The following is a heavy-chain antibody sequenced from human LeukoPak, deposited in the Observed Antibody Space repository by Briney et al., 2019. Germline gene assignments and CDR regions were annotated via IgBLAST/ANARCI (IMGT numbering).Heavy chain of an antibody. J-gene: IGHJ4*02. Sequence: GASVKVSCKASGYTFSNYVMNWVRQAPGQGLEWMGRIIPILGIANYAQKFQGRVTITADKSTSTAYMELSSLRSEDTAVYYCASRVYGGYRGFDYWGQGTLVTVSS. V-gene: IGHV1-69*04. D-gene: IGHD5-12*01. CDR2: IIPILGIA. CDR1: GYTFSNYV. CDR3: ASRVYGGYRGFDY.